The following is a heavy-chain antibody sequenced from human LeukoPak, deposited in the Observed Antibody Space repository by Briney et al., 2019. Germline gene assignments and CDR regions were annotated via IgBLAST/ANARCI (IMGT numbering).Heavy chain of an antibody. D-gene: IGHD2-15*01. CDR2: INTNTGNP. CDR3: ARDSYCSGGTCYSRVGY. Sequence: GASVKVSCKASGYIFTNYPMNCVRQAPGQGLEWMGWINTNTGNPTYAQGFTERFVFSWDTSVSTAYLQISSLKAEDTAVYYCARDSYCSGGTCYSRVGYWGQGTVVTVSS. V-gene: IGHV7-4-1*02. J-gene: IGHJ4*02. CDR1: GYIFTNYP.